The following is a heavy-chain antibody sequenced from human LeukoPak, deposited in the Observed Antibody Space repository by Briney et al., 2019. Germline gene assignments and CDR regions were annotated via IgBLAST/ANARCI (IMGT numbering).Heavy chain of an antibody. CDR3: AKAIRGDCYSHFQH. CDR1: GFTFDDYA. V-gene: IGHV3-9*01. J-gene: IGHJ1*01. Sequence: GGSLRLSCAASGFTFDDYAMHWVRQAPGKGLEWGSGISWNSGSIGYADSVKGRFTISRDNAKNSLYLQMNSLRAEDTALYYCAKAIRGDCYSHFQHWGQGTLVTVSS. CDR2: ISWNSGSI. D-gene: IGHD2-21*02.